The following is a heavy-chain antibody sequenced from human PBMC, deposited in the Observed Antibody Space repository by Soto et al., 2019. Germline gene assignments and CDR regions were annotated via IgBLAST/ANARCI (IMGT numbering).Heavy chain of an antibody. J-gene: IGHJ3*02. Sequence: SVKVSCKASGFTFTSSAVQWVRQARGQRLEWIGWIVVGSGNTNYAQEFQERVTITRDMSTSTAYMELSRLRSDDTAVYYCARVFVYYDSSGPHDSDAFDIWGQGTMVTVSS. D-gene: IGHD3-22*01. CDR2: IVVGSGNT. V-gene: IGHV1-58*01. CDR1: GFTFTSSA. CDR3: ARVFVYYDSSGPHDSDAFDI.